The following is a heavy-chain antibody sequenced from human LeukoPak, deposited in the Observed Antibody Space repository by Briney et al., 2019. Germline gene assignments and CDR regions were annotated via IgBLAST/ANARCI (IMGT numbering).Heavy chain of an antibody. Sequence: PGGSLRLSCAASGFTFSSYEMNWVRQAPGKGLEWVSYISSSGSTVYYADSVKGRFTISRDNAKNSLYLQMNSLRAEDTAVYYCAELGITMIGGVWGKGTTVTISS. CDR2: ISSSGSTV. CDR1: GFTFSSYE. V-gene: IGHV3-48*03. J-gene: IGHJ6*04. CDR3: AELGITMIGGV. D-gene: IGHD3-10*02.